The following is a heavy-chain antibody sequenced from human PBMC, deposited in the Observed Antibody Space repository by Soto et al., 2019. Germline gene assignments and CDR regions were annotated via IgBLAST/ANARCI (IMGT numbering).Heavy chain of an antibody. D-gene: IGHD6-19*01. J-gene: IGHJ3*02. Sequence: ASVKVSCKASGYTFTGYYMHWVRQAPGQGLEWMGWINPNSGGTNYAQKFQGRVTMTRDTSISTAYMELSRLRSDDTAVYYCARNKARLGRAFDIWGQGTMVTVSS. CDR2: INPNSGGT. CDR1: GYTFTGYY. CDR3: ARNKARLGRAFDI. V-gene: IGHV1-2*02.